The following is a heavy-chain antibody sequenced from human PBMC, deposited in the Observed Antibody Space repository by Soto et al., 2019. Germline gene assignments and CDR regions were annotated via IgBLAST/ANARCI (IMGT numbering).Heavy chain of an antibody. D-gene: IGHD6-6*01. J-gene: IGHJ4*02. CDR1: GNTFSNYA. Sequence: EVQLLESGGGLVPPGGFLRLSCEASGNTFSNYAMSWVRQAPGKGLEWVSAISGSGGSTYYAGSVKGRFIIARDNSKNTLFLQMNSLRAEDTATYYCAKAPASSMTASRPFDQWGQGTLVTVSS. V-gene: IGHV3-23*01. CDR3: AKAPASSMTASRPFDQ. CDR2: ISGSGGST.